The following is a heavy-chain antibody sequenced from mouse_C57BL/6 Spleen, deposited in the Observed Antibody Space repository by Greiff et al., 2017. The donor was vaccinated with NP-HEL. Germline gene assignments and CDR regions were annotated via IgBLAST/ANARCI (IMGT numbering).Heavy chain of an antibody. V-gene: IGHV5-9-1*02. CDR2: ISSGGDYI. J-gene: IGHJ3*01. CDR1: GFTFSSYA. CDR3: TSQTGGEFAY. D-gene: IGHD4-1*01. Sequence: EVMLVESGEGLVKPGGSLKLSCAASGFTFSSYAMSWVRQTPEKRLEWVAYISSGGDYIYYADTVKGRFTISRDNARNTLYLQMSSLKSEDTAMYYCTSQTGGEFAYWGQGTLVTVSA.